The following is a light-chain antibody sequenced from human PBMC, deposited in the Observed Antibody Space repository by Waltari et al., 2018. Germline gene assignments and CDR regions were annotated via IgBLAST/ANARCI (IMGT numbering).Light chain of an antibody. CDR1: SSNIGSHT. CDR3: ATWDDSLDGPV. J-gene: IGLJ3*02. Sequence: QSVLSQPPSASGTPGQRVTISCSGSSSNIGSHTVNWYQQLPGTAPKRLIYGNNRRPSGVPDRFSGSRSGTAASLAISGLQSEDEADYYCATWDDSLDGPVFGGGTKVTVL. V-gene: IGLV1-44*01. CDR2: GNN.